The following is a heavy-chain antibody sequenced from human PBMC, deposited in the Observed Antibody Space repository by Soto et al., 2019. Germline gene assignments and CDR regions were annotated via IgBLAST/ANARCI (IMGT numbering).Heavy chain of an antibody. J-gene: IGHJ4*02. D-gene: IGHD6-6*01. CDR2: IYHSGST. CDR3: ARHHRIAARHDY. V-gene: IGHV4-38-2*01. CDR1: GYSISSGYY. Sequence: SETLSLTCAVSGYSISSGYYWGWIRQPPGKGLEWIGSIYHSGSTYYNPSLKSRVTISVDTSKNQFSLKLSSVTAADTAVYYCARHHRIAARHDYWGQGTLVTVSS.